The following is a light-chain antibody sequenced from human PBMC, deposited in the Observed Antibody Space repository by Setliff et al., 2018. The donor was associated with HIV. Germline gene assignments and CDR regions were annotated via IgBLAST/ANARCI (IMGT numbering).Light chain of an antibody. J-gene: IGLJ1*01. V-gene: IGLV2-14*01. Sequence: QSVLTQPASVSGSPGQSITISCTGTSSDVGGYNYVSWYQQHPGKAPKLMIYEVSNRPSGVSNRFSGSKSGNTASLTISGLQVGDEADYYCSSYSSTSTLLFGAGTKVTVL. CDR3: SSYSSTSTLL. CDR2: EVS. CDR1: SSDVGGYNY.